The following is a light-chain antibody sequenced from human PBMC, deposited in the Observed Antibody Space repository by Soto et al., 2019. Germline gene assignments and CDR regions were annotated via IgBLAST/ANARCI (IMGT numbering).Light chain of an antibody. CDR3: QLYGGSPKT. Sequence: VLKQSPATRSSSRLDRGTLSFRASQAVNTRLAWYQHKPGQAPRLLIYLTSNRAAGIPDRFSGSGSGTDFTLTISRLEPEDFAVYYCQLYGGSPKTFGQGTKVDIK. CDR1: QAVNTR. CDR2: LTS. V-gene: IGKV3-20*01. J-gene: IGKJ1*01.